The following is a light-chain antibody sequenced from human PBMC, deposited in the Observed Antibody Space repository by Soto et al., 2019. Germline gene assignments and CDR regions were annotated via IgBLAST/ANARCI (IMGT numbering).Light chain of an antibody. CDR1: QTINSW. Sequence: DIQMTQSPPTLSASEGDRVTITCRASQTINSWLAWYQQKPGKPPNLLIYKASSLESGVPSRFSGSGSGTEFTLTISSLQPDDFATYYCQQYNSYSTFGQGTKLEIK. V-gene: IGKV1-5*03. J-gene: IGKJ2*01. CDR2: KAS. CDR3: QQYNSYST.